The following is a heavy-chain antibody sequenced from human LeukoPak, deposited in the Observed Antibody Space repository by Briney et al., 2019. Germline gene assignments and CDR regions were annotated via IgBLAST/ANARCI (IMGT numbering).Heavy chain of an antibody. V-gene: IGHV3-21*06. CDR1: GFTFSSYS. Sequence: GGSLRLSCTAFGFTFSSYSLNWVRQAPGKGLEWVSSISSGSDYIYYADSVKGRFTISRDNAKNSLYLQMNSLRTDDTAVYYCARAQQGPLDYWGQGTLVTVSS. J-gene: IGHJ4*02. CDR2: ISSGSDYI. CDR3: ARAQQGPLDY.